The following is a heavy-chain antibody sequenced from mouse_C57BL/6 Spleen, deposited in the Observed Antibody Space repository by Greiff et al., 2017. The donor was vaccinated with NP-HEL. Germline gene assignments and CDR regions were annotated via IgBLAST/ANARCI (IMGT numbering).Heavy chain of an antibody. Sequence: QVQLQQPGAELVKPGASVKLSCTASGYTFTSYWMQWVKQRPGQGLEWIGEIDPSDSYTKYNQKFKGKATLTVDPSSSTAYMQLSSLTSEDSGVYYCAGWGTTRVFADWGQGTLVTVSA. CDR2: IDPSDSYT. V-gene: IGHV1-50*01. CDR1: GYTFTSYW. D-gene: IGHD1-1*01. CDR3: AGWGTTRVFAD. J-gene: IGHJ3*01.